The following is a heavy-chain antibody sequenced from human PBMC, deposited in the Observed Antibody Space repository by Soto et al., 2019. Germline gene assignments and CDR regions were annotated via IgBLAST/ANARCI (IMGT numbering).Heavy chain of an antibody. Sequence: QQQLQESGSGLVKPSQTLSLTCAVSGGSISSGGYSWRWIRQPPGKGLEWIGDINYSGSTYYNPSLKSRATISIDSSKNHLSLELTSVTAADTAVYYCARESGAGATNWFDPWGQGTLVTVSS. D-gene: IGHD1-26*01. CDR2: INYSGST. J-gene: IGHJ5*02. CDR1: GGSISSGGYS. V-gene: IGHV4-30-2*01. CDR3: ARESGAGATNWFDP.